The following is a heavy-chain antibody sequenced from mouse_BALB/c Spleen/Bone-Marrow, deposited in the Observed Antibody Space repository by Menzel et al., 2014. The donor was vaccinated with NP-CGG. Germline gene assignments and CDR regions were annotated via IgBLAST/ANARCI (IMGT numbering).Heavy chain of an antibody. CDR3: APYYYGSSLFAY. Sequence: VQLQQSGAELVKPGASVKLSCTASGFNIKDTYMHWVKQRPEQGLEWIGRIDPANGNTKYDPKFQGKATITADTSSNTAYLQLSSLTSEDTAVYYCAPYYYGSSLFAYWGQGTLVTVP. V-gene: IGHV14-3*02. D-gene: IGHD1-1*01. CDR1: GFNIKDTY. CDR2: IDPANGNT. J-gene: IGHJ3*01.